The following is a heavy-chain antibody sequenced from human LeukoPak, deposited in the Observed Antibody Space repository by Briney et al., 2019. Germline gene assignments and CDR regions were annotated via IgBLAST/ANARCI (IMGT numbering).Heavy chain of an antibody. CDR3: ARNFNYYSIRYFDY. D-gene: IGHD4-11*01. Sequence: PGGSLRLSCAASGFTVSSNYMSWVRQAPGKGLEWVSYISSSGSTIYYADSVKGRFTISRDNAKNSLYLQMNSLRAEDTAVYYCARNFNYYSIRYFDYWGQGTLVTVSS. CDR2: ISSSGSTI. V-gene: IGHV3-11*04. J-gene: IGHJ4*02. CDR1: GFTVSSNY.